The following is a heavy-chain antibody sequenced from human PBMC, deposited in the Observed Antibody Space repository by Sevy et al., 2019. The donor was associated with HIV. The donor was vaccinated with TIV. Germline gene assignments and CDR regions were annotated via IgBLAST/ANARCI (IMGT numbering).Heavy chain of an antibody. CDR1: GGTFSSYA. D-gene: IGHD1-26*01. CDR2: IIPIFGTA. V-gene: IGHV1-69*13. J-gene: IGHJ6*02. Sequence: ASVKVSCKASGGTFSSYAISWVRQAPGQGLEWMGGIIPIFGTANYAQKFQGRVTITADESTSTAYMELSSLRSEDTAVYYCAGGGRQSSANYYYYYGMDVWGQGTTVTVSS. CDR3: AGGGRQSSANYYYYYGMDV.